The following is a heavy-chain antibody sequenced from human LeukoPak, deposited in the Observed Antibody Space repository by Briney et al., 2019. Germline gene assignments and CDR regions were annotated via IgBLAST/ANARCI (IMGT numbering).Heavy chain of an antibody. CDR1: GYTFTSYG. CDR2: INPNSGGT. D-gene: IGHD4-23*01. CDR3: ARDHLGGNSPDP. Sequence: GASVKVSCKASGYTFTSYGISWVRQAPGQGLEWMGWINPNSGGTNYAQKFQGRVTMTRDTSISTAYMELSRLRSDDTAVYYCARDHLGGNSPDPWGQGTLVTVSS. J-gene: IGHJ5*02. V-gene: IGHV1-2*02.